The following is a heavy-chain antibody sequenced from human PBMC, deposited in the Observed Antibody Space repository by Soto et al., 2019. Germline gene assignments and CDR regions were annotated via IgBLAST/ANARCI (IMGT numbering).Heavy chain of an antibody. D-gene: IGHD6-13*01. J-gene: IGHJ3*02. CDR3: ARQQLVPNGDAFDI. V-gene: IGHV3-53*01. Sequence: GGSLRLSCAASGFTVSSNYMSWVRQAPGKGLEWVSVIYSGGSTYYADSVKGRFTISRDNSKNTLYLQMNSLRAEDTAVYYCARQQLVPNGDAFDIWGQGTMVTVSS. CDR1: GFTVSSNY. CDR2: IYSGGST.